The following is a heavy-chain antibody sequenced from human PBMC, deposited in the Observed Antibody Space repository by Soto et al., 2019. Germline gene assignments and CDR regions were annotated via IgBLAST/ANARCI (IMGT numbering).Heavy chain of an antibody. J-gene: IGHJ5*02. Sequence: ASVKVSCKASGYTFTRYDINWVRQATGQGLEWMGWMNPNNGNTGYAQKFQGRVTMTRNTSISTAYMELSSLRSEDTAVYYCARGVIDDGDYGRGYNWFEPWGQGTLVTVTS. CDR3: ARGVIDDGDYGRGYNWFEP. V-gene: IGHV1-8*01. D-gene: IGHD4-17*01. CDR1: GYTFTRYD. CDR2: MNPNNGNT.